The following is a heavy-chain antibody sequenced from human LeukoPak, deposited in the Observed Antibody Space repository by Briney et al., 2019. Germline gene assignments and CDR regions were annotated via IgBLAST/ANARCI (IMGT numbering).Heavy chain of an antibody. D-gene: IGHD6-19*01. CDR3: AKGSYNTGWVDY. CDR1: GFPFSSYA. V-gene: IGHV3-23*01. J-gene: IGHJ4*02. CDR2: ITGSGGTT. Sequence: GGSLRLSCAASGFPFSSYAMSWVRQAPGKGLEWVSAITGSGGTTYYADSVKGRFTISRDNSKNTLYLQVNSLRAEDTAVYYCAKGSYNTGWVDYWGQGTLVTVSS.